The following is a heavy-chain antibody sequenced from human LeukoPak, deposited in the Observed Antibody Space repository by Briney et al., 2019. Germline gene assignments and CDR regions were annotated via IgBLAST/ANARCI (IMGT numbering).Heavy chain of an antibody. D-gene: IGHD1-26*01. Sequence: PGGSLRLSCAASGFTFSSYAMHWVRQAPGKGLEWVAVISYDGSNKYYADSVKGRFTISRDNSKNTLYLQMNSLRAEDTAVYYCAKAPPRGSYRFDYWGQGTLVTVSS. CDR2: ISYDGSNK. CDR3: AKAPPRGSYRFDY. CDR1: GFTFSSYA. J-gene: IGHJ4*02. V-gene: IGHV3-30*18.